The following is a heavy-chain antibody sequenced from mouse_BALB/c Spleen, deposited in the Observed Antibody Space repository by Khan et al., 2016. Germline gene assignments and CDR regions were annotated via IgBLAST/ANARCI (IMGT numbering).Heavy chain of an antibody. V-gene: IGHV9-3-1*01. CDR3: ARYRYYYGIIRYCDV. D-gene: IGHD1-1*01. Sequence: QIQLVQSGPELKKPGKTVKISCKASGFTFTNYGMNWVKQAPGKGLKWMGWITTYSGESTYADDFKGRFAFSLETSANSAYLQIHTLKNADTATYYCARYRYYYGIIRYCDVLGSGTTVTVSS. CDR1: GFTFTNYG. J-gene: IGHJ1*01. CDR2: ITTYSGES.